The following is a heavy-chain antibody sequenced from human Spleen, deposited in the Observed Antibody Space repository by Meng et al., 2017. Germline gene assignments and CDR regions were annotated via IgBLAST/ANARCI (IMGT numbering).Heavy chain of an antibody. D-gene: IGHD2-21*01. CDR2: IYYSGST. CDR1: GGSMSSYS. Sequence: SETLSLTCTVSGGSMSSYSWSWIRQPPGKGLEWIGYIYYSGSTNYNPSLKGRVTISVDTSKNQFSLKLSSVTAADTAVYYCARARSVGADSYSYYYHYSLDVWGQGTTVTVSS. V-gene: IGHV4-59*01. CDR3: ARARSVGADSYSYYYHYSLDV. J-gene: IGHJ6*02.